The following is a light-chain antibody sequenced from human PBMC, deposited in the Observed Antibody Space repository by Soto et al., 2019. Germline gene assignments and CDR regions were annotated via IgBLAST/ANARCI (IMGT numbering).Light chain of an antibody. V-gene: IGKV3-20*01. CDR2: GAS. CDR3: QQYGSSFT. CDR1: QSVSSSY. J-gene: IGKJ3*01. Sequence: EIVLTQSPGTLSLSPGERATLSCRASQSVSSSYLAWYQQKPGQAPRLLIYGASSRATGIPDRFSGSGSGTHFTLTISRLGPDDVAVYYCQQYGSSFTFGPGTKVDIK.